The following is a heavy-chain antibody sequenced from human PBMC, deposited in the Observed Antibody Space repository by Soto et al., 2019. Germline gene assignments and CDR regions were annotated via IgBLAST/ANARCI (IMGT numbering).Heavy chain of an antibody. V-gene: IGHV4-31*03. J-gene: IGHJ6*02. Sequence: QVQLQESGPGLVKPSQTLSLSCNVYGVSVSSGDYYWSWIRQHAGGGLEWIGYIDRSGSTYYKPSLRCRVIMSVDTSTNQIYLRLLSVTAADKAMYYCARDSGGNSENYYGLDVWGHGTTVTVSS. D-gene: IGHD1-1*01. CDR3: ARDSGGNSENYYGLDV. CDR1: GVSVSSGDYY. CDR2: IDRSGST.